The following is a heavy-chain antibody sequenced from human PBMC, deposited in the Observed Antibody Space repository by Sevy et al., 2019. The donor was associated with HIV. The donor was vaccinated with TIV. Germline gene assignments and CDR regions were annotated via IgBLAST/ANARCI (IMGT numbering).Heavy chain of an antibody. CDR1: GFTFSSYS. V-gene: IGHV3-21*01. CDR2: ISSSSSYI. CDR3: ARQRRFGEFDY. Sequence: GGSVRLSCAASGFTFSSYSMNWVRQAPGKGLEWVSSISSSSSYIYYADSVKGRFTISRDNAKNSLYLQMNSLRAEDTAVYYCARQRRFGEFDYWGQGTLVTVSS. J-gene: IGHJ4*02. D-gene: IGHD3-10*01.